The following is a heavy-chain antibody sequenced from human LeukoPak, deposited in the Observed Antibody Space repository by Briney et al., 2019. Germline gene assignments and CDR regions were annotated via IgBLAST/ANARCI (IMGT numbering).Heavy chain of an antibody. Sequence: PGGSLRLSCAASGFTFNNYAMSWVRQAPGKGLEWVSAISGSGGSTYYADSVKGRFTSSRDNSKSTLYLQMNSLRAEDTAVYYCAKERSYDFWSGSSGCNRYRDVWCKGTTVTVSS. D-gene: IGHD3-3*01. J-gene: IGHJ6*03. CDR1: GFTFNNYA. CDR3: AKERSYDFWSGSSGCNRYRDV. CDR2: ISGSGGST. V-gene: IGHV3-23*01.